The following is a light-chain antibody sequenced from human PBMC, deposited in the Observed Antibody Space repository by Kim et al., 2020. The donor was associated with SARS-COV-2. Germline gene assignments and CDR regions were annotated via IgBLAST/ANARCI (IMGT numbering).Light chain of an antibody. CDR1: QDIKNE. CDR3: QQGYSAPLT. J-gene: IGKJ4*01. CDR2: TAS. Sequence: ASVGDRVTITCRTSQDIKNELSWYQQKQGKAPKLLIYTASNLQSGVPSRFSGSGSGTDFTLTISSLQPEDFATYYCQQGYSAPLTFGGGTKVDIK. V-gene: IGKV1-39*01.